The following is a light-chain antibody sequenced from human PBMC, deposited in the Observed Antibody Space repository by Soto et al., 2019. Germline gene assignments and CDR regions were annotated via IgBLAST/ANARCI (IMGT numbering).Light chain of an antibody. CDR3: EQRYNWPPIT. V-gene: IGKV3-11*01. CDR1: QSISTL. CDR2: DAT. Sequence: EIVFTQSPDTLSFAPGERSTLSVSSSQSISTLLAWYQQNSGKATRLLIYDATNRATGIPARFSGSGSGTDFTLTISSLEPEDFAVYYCEQRYNWPPITFGQGTRPEIK. J-gene: IGKJ5*01.